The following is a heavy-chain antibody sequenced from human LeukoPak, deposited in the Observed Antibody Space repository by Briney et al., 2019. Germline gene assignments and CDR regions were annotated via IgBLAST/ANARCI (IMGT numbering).Heavy chain of an antibody. CDR1: GYTFTSYD. CDR2: MNPNSGNT. J-gene: IGHJ5*02. CDR3: ARGLPEYIVVVVAALNWFDP. V-gene: IGHV1-8*01. D-gene: IGHD2-15*01. Sequence: GASVKVSCKASGYTFTSYDINWVRQATGQGLEWMGWMNPNSGNTGYAQKFQGRVTMTRNTSISTAYMELSSLRSEDTAVYYCARGLPEYIVVVVAALNWFDPWGQGTLVTVSS.